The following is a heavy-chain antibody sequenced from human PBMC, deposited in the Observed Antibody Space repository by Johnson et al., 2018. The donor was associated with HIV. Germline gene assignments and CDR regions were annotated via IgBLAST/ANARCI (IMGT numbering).Heavy chain of an antibody. D-gene: IGHD2-2*01. J-gene: IGHJ3*01. Sequence: QVQLVESGGVVVQPGGSLRLSCAVSGFTFDDYAMHWVRQAPGKGLEWVAFIRYDGTNNYYADSVRGRFTISRDNSKNTVYLQMNSLRAEDTAVYYCAKDLAVVFVTTNGAGAFDLWGQGTLVTVSS. CDR3: AKDLAVVFVTTNGAGAFDL. CDR1: GFTFDDYA. CDR2: IRYDGTNN. V-gene: IGHV3-30*02.